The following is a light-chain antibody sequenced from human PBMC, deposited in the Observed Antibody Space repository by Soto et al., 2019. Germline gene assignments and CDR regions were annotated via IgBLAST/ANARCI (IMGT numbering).Light chain of an antibody. J-gene: IGLJ1*01. CDR1: SSDVGTYNL. CDR2: EGS. V-gene: IGLV2-23*01. Sequence: QSALTQPASVSGSPGQSITISCTGTSSDVGTYNLVSWYQHHPGKAPKLMIYEGSKRPSGVSNLFSGSKSGNTSSLTISGIQAEDVADYYCCSYAGSSTYVVGTGTKLAVL. CDR3: CSYAGSSTYV.